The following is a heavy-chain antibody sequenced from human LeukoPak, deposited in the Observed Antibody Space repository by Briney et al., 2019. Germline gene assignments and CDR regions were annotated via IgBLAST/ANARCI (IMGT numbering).Heavy chain of an antibody. CDR2: ISYDGSNK. CDR3: ARFYANEWELPH. Sequence: GGSLRLSCAASGFTFSSYAMHWVRQAPGKGLEWVALISYDGSNKYYADSVKGRFTISRDNSKSTLYLQMNSLRAEDTAVYYCARFYANEWELPHWGQGTLVTVSS. CDR1: GFTFSSYA. D-gene: IGHD1-26*01. J-gene: IGHJ4*02. V-gene: IGHV3-30*04.